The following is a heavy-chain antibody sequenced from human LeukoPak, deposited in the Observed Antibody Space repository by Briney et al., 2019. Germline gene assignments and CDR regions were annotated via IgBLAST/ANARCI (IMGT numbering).Heavy chain of an antibody. CDR2: MNPNSGNT. J-gene: IGHJ4*02. V-gene: IGHV1-8*01. Sequence: ASVKVSCKASGYTFTSYDINWVRQATGQGLEWMGWMNPNSGNTGYAQKFQGRVTMTRNTSISTPYMELSSLRSEDTAVYYCARGRYCSSTSCYAVVDYWGQGTLVTVSS. D-gene: IGHD2-2*01. CDR1: GYTFTSYD. CDR3: ARGRYCSSTSCYAVVDY.